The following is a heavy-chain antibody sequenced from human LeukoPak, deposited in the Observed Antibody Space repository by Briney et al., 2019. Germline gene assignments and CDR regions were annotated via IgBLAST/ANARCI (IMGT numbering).Heavy chain of an antibody. CDR1: GGSFSGYY. V-gene: IGHV4-34*01. CDR2: INHSGST. D-gene: IGHD6-19*01. J-gene: IGHJ2*01. Sequence: SETLSLTCAVYGGSFSGYYWSWIRQPPGKGLEWIGEINHSGSTNYNPSLKSRVTISVDTSKNQFSLKLSSVTAADTAVYYCARDSSSGWYWYFDLWGRGTLVTVSS. CDR3: ARDSSSGWYWYFDL.